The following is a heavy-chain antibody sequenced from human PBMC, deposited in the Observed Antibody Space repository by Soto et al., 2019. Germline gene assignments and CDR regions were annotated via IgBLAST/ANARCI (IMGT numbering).Heavy chain of an antibody. V-gene: IGHV5-51*01. Sequence: LGESLKISCKGSGYSFTSYWIGWVRQMPGKGLEWMGIIYPGDSDTRYSPSFQGQVTISADKSISTAYLQWSSLKASDTAMYYCARLKDDSYYYMDVWGKGTTVTVSS. CDR3: ARLKDDSYYYMDV. CDR2: IYPGDSDT. D-gene: IGHD2-15*01. CDR1: GYSFTSYW. J-gene: IGHJ6*03.